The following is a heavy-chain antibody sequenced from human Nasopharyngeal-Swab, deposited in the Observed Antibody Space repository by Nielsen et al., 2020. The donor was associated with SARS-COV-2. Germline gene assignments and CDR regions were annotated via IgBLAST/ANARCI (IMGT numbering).Heavy chain of an antibody. J-gene: IGHJ6*02. CDR3: TTDSVWGGYRYVEYYYYYGMDV. CDR1: GFTFSNAT. V-gene: IGHV3-15*01. CDR2: IKIKTDGGTT. Sequence: GYLKISCAASGFTFSNATMSWVRQARGKGLEWVGRIKIKTDGGTTAYAAPVKGRFTISRDDSKNTLYLQMNSLKTEDTAVYYCTTDSVWGGYRYVEYYYYYGMDVWGQGTTVTVSS. D-gene: IGHD3-16*02.